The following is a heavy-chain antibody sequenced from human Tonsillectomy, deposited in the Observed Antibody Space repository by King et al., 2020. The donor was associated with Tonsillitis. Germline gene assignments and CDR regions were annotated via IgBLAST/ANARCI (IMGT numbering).Heavy chain of an antibody. Sequence: EVQLVESGGGLVQPGRSLRLSCAASGFTFDNYAMHWVRQAPGKGLEWVSGINWNSGSIGYADSVKGRFTISRDNAKNSLYLQMNSLRTEDTALYYCAKDITIFFYGMDVWGQGTTVTVSS. J-gene: IGHJ6*02. CDR3: AKDITIFFYGMDV. D-gene: IGHD3-3*01. CDR1: GFTFDNYA. V-gene: IGHV3-9*01. CDR2: INWNSGSI.